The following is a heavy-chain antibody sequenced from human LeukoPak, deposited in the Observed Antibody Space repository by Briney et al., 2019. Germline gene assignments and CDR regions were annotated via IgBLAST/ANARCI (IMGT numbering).Heavy chain of an antibody. CDR2: IKQDGTET. J-gene: IGHJ4*02. V-gene: IGHV3-7*01. D-gene: IGHD3-22*01. CDR1: GFTFSTYW. CDR3: ARVDRRGYYDSSGYSHFDY. Sequence: GGSLRLSCVASGFTFSTYWMSWVRQAPGKGLEWVANIKQDGTETYYVDSVKGRFTISRDNAKNSLYLQMNSLRAEDTAVYFCARVDRRGYYDSSGYSHFDYWGQGTLVTVSS.